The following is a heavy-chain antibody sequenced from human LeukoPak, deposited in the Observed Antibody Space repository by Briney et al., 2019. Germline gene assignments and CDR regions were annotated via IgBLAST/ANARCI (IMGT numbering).Heavy chain of an antibody. CDR2: IYYSGST. D-gene: IGHD3-16*02. J-gene: IGHJ4*02. Sequence: PSETLSLTCTVSGGSISSYYWSWIRQPPGKGLEWIGYIYYSGSTNYNPSLKSRVTISVDTSKNQFSLKLSSVPAADTAVYYCGRDGRELSLSSFDYWGQGTLVTVSS. V-gene: IGHV4-59*01. CDR3: GRDGRELSLSSFDY. CDR1: GGSISSYY.